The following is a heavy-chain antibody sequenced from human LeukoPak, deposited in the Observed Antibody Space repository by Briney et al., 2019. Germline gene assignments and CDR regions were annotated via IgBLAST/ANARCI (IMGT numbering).Heavy chain of an antibody. CDR1: GRSFSVYY. J-gene: IGHJ5*02. V-gene: IGHV4-34*01. CDR2: INHSGST. Sequence: PSETLSLTCAVYGRSFSVYYWSWLRHPPGKGLVWCGEINHSGSTNYNPSLKSRVTISVDTSKNQFSLKRSSVTAADTAVYYCARASGSYADAFDPWGQGTLVTVSS. CDR3: ARASGSYADAFDP. D-gene: IGHD1-26*01.